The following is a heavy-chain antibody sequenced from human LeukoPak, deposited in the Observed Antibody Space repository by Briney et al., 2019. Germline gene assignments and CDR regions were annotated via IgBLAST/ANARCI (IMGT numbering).Heavy chain of an antibody. CDR2: ISSGSRYI. Sequence: GGSLSLSCAASGFTFSAYSMNWVRQAPGKGLEWVSSISSGSRYIYYADSVKGRFTISRDNAKDSLYLQMNSLRAEDTAVYYCAKCSGGNCYHSDDHWGQGTLVTVSP. J-gene: IGHJ5*02. CDR3: AKCSGGNCYHSDDH. D-gene: IGHD2-15*01. CDR1: GFTFSAYS. V-gene: IGHV3-21*01.